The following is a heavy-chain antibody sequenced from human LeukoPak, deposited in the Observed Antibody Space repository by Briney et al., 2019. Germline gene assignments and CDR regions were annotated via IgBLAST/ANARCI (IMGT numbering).Heavy chain of an antibody. CDR2: ISRSSNYI. CDR3: ARDGVHDPPFDY. Sequence: PGGSLRLSCAASGFTFSTYSMNWVRQAPGKGLEWVSSISRSSNYIYYADSVKGRFTISRDNAKNSLFLQMNSLRAEDTAVYYCARDGVHDPPFDYWGQGTLVTVSS. J-gene: IGHJ4*02. CDR1: GFTFSTYS. D-gene: IGHD1-1*01. V-gene: IGHV3-21*01.